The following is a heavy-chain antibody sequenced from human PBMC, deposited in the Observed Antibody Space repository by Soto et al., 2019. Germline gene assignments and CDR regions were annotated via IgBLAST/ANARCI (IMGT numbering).Heavy chain of an antibody. Sequence: PSETLSLTCTVSGGSVSSGSYYWSWIRQPPGKGLEWIGYIYSSGSTHYNPSLQNRVTISIDTSKNQVSLKVNSVTAADTAVYYCARDHPHSYGVYYFDYWGQGTTVTVSS. V-gene: IGHV4-61*01. J-gene: IGHJ4*02. D-gene: IGHD5-18*01. CDR2: IYSSGST. CDR3: ARDHPHSYGVYYFDY. CDR1: GGSVSSGSYY.